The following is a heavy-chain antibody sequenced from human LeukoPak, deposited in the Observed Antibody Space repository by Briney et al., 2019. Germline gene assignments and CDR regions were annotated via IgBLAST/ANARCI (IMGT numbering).Heavy chain of an antibody. CDR3: ARGNLYSSASPPFDY. V-gene: IGHV1-18*01. J-gene: IGHJ4*02. D-gene: IGHD6-25*01. Sequence: LQGRATMTTDTSTSTVYMELRSLKSDDTAVYYCARGNLYSSASPPFDYWGQGTLVTVSS.